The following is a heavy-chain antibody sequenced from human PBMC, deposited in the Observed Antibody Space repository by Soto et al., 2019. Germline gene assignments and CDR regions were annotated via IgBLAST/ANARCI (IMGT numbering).Heavy chain of an antibody. CDR3: ARATVTRLGYAFDI. CDR2: IYYSGST. V-gene: IGHV4-31*03. Sequence: PSETLSLTCTVSGGSISSGGYYWSWIRQHPGKGLEWIGYIYYSGSTYYNPSLKSRVTISVDTSKNQFSLKLSSVTAADTAVYYGARATVTRLGYAFDIWGQGTMVTVS. CDR1: GGSISSGGYY. J-gene: IGHJ3*02. D-gene: IGHD4-17*01.